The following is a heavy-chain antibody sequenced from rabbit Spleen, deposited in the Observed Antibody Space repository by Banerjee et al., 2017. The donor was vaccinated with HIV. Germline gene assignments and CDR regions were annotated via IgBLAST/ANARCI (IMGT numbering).Heavy chain of an antibody. CDR3: ARDTGSSFSTYGMDL. J-gene: IGHJ6*01. D-gene: IGHD8-1*01. Sequence: QEQLVESGGGLVQPGGSLKLSCKASGFDFRRFYLTWVRQAPGKGLEWIGCIYTGSDSTAYASWAKGRFTVSKTSSTTVTLQLNSLTAADTATYFCARDTGSSFSTYGMDLWGPGTLVTVS. CDR2: IYTGSDST. V-gene: IGHV1S45*01. CDR1: GFDFRRFYL.